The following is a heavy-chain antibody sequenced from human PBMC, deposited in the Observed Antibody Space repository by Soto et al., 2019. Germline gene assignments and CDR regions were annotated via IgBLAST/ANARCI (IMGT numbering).Heavy chain of an antibody. CDR2: INPNRGGT. V-gene: IGHV1-2*04. CDR3: ARDSENYGSGVFDI. CDR1: GYTFTGYY. Sequence: ASVKVSCKASGYTFTGYYMHWVRQAPGQGLEWMGWINPNRGGTNYAQKFQGWVHMTRDTSISTAYMELSRLRSADTAVYYCARDSENYGSGVFDIWGQGTMVTVSS. J-gene: IGHJ3*02. D-gene: IGHD3-10*01.